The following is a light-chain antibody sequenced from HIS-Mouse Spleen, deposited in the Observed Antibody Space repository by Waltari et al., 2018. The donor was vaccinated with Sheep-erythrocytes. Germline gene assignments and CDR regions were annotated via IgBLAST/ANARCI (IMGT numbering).Light chain of an antibody. Sequence: DIQMTQSPSALSASVGDIVTITCRASQGISNYLAWYQQKPGKGPKLLIYAASTLQSGVPSRFSGSRSGTDFALTISSLQPEDVATYYCQKYNSAPLTFGGGNKVEIK. J-gene: IGKJ4*01. CDR2: AAS. CDR3: QKYNSAPLT. V-gene: IGKV1-27*01. CDR1: QGISNY.